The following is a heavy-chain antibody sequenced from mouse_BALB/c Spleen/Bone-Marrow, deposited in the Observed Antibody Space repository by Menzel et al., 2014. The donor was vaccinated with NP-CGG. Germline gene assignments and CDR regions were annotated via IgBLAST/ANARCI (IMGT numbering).Heavy chain of an antibody. J-gene: IGHJ2*01. Sequence: LVKTGASVKISCKASGYSFTGYYMHWVKQSHGKSLERIGYISCYNGATSYNQKFKGKATFTVDTSSSTAYMQFNSLTSEDSAVYYCARGIYYGSSSYFDYWGQGTTLTVSS. D-gene: IGHD1-1*01. V-gene: IGHV1S34*01. CDR1: GYSFTGYY. CDR3: ARGIYYGSSSYFDY. CDR2: ISCYNGAT.